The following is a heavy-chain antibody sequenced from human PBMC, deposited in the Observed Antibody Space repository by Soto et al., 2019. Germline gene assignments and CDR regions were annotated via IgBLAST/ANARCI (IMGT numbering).Heavy chain of an antibody. V-gene: IGHV1-69*02. CDR2: IIPILGIA. CDR1: GGTFSSYT. Sequence: QVQLVQSGAEVKKPGSSVKVSCKASGGTFSSYTISWVRQAPGQGLEWMGRIIPILGIANYAQKFQGRVTITADKSTSTAYMELSSLRSEDTAVYYCARAYTPTTVTHRTGSNWGQGTLVTVSS. J-gene: IGHJ4*02. CDR3: ARAYTPTTVTHRTGSN. D-gene: IGHD4-17*01.